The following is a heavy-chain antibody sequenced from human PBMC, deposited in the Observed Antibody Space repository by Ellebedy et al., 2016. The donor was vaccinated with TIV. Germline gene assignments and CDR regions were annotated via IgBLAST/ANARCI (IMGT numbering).Heavy chain of an antibody. CDR1: GYTFTGYY. CDR3: ARDLDPPATPLDY. CDR2: INPNSGGT. Sequence: ASVKVSCXASGYTFTGYYMHWVRQAPGQGLEWMGWINPNSGGTNYAQKFQGRVTMTTDTSTSTAYMELRSLRSDDTAVYYCARDLDPPATPLDYWGQGTLVTVSS. D-gene: IGHD3/OR15-3a*01. J-gene: IGHJ4*02. V-gene: IGHV1-2*02.